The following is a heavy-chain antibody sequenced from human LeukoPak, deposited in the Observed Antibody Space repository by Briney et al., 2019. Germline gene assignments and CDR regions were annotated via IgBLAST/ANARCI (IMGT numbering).Heavy chain of an antibody. CDR3: ARESNGEYFDY. D-gene: IGHD2-8*01. CDR2: IKQDGSEK. J-gene: IGHJ4*02. V-gene: IGHV3-7*03. CDR1: GFTFSSYW. Sequence: AGGSLRLSCAASGFTFSSYWMRRVRHAPGEGLEWVANIKQDGSEKYYVDSVKGRFTISRDNAKNSLYLQMNSLRAEDTAVYYCARESNGEYFDYWGQGTLVTVSS.